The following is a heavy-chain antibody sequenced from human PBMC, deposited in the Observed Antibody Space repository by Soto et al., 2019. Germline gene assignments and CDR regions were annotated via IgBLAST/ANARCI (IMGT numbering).Heavy chain of an antibody. CDR3: ARGFIAVATNPPDY. D-gene: IGHD6-19*01. CDR2: IWYDGSNK. V-gene: IGHV3-33*01. CDR1: GFTFSSYG. Sequence: GGSLRLSCAASGFTFSSYGMHWVRQAPGKGLEWVAVIWYDGSNKYYADSVKGRFTISRDNSKNTLYLQMNSLRAEDTAVYYCARGFIAVATNPPDYWGQGTLVTVSS. J-gene: IGHJ4*02.